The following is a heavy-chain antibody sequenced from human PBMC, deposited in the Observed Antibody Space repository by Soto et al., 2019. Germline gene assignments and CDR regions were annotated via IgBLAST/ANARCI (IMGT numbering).Heavy chain of an antibody. CDR2: IYYSGST. CDR1: GGSISSGCYY. CDR3: AREEQQHRAVDY. V-gene: IGHV4-31*03. D-gene: IGHD6-13*01. Sequence: PSETLSLTCTVSGGSISSGCYYWSWIRQHPGKGLEWIGYIYYSGSTYYNPSPKSRVTISVDTSKNQFSLKLSSVTAADTAVYYCAREEQQHRAVDYWGQGTLVTVSS. J-gene: IGHJ4*02.